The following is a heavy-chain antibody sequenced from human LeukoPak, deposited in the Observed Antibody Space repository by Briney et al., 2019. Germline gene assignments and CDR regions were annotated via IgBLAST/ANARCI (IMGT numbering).Heavy chain of an antibody. CDR1: GGSISSSSYY. Sequence: PSETLSLTCTVSGGSISSSSYYWGWIRQPPGKGLEWIGEINHSGSTNYNPSLKSRVTISVDTSKNQFSLKLSSVTAADTAVYYCARHLFDDSSGYLFYSYYFDYWGQGTLVTVSS. J-gene: IGHJ4*02. CDR3: ARHLFDDSSGYLFYSYYFDY. CDR2: INHSGST. D-gene: IGHD3-22*01. V-gene: IGHV4-39*01.